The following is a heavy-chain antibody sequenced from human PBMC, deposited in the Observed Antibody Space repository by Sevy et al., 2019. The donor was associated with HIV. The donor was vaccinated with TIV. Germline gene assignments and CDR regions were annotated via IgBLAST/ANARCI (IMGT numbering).Heavy chain of an antibody. D-gene: IGHD6-19*01. V-gene: IGHV3-48*01. Sequence: GGSLRLSCAASGFTFSTYNMNWVRQAPGKGLEWLSYISSSSNTIFYADSVKGRFTISRDNAKNSLYLQINSLRAEDTAVYYCARGFSAWTHYFDYWGQGTLATVSS. CDR3: ARGFSAWTHYFDY. J-gene: IGHJ4*02. CDR2: ISSSSNTI. CDR1: GFTFSTYN.